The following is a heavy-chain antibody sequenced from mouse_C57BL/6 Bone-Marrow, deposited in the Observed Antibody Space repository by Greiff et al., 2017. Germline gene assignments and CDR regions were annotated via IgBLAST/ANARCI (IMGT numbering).Heavy chain of an antibody. D-gene: IGHD2-3*01. CDR1: GFTFSSYG. CDR3: ARQGYDYLDY. J-gene: IGHJ2*01. V-gene: IGHV5-6*01. CDR2: ISSGGSYT. Sequence: EVQLVESGGDLVKPGGSLKLSCAASGFTFSSYGMSWVRPTPDQRLEWVATISSGGSYTYYPDSVKGRFTISRDNAKNTLYLQMSSLKSEDTAMYYCARQGYDYLDYWGQGTTLTVSS.